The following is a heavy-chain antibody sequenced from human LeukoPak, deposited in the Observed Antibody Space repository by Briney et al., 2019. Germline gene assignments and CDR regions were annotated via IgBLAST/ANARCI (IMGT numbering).Heavy chain of an antibody. D-gene: IGHD4-17*01. CDR1: GFTFRNYA. CDR2: IAGSGGTT. V-gene: IGHV3-23*01. CDR3: GKDPNGDYVGAFDFQR. J-gene: IGHJ1*01. Sequence: GGSLRLSCAASGFTFRNYAVVWVRHAPGKGLERVSAIAGSGGTTYYADSVRGRFTIYRDNSKNTLYLQMNSLRGEDTAVYYCGKDPNGDYVGAFDFQRWGQGTLVTVSS.